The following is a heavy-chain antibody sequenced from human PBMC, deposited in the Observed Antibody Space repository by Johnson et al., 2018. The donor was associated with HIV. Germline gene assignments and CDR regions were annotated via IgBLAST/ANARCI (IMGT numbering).Heavy chain of an antibody. CDR1: SSYW. CDR2: IKQDGSEK. D-gene: IGHD7-27*01. V-gene: IGHV3-7*01. CDR3: AKDRNWGASGVFDI. Sequence: SSYWMSWVRQAPGKGLEWVANIKQDGSEKYYEDSVQGRFTISRENSKNTLYLEMNSLRTEDTAVYYCAKDRNWGASGVFDIWGQGTMVTVSS. J-gene: IGHJ3*02.